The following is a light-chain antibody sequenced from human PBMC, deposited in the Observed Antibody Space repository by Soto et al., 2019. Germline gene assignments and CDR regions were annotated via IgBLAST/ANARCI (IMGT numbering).Light chain of an antibody. J-gene: IGKJ1*01. CDR3: QQYHTYWT. CDR2: DAS. V-gene: IGKV1-5*01. Sequence: DIQMTQSPSTLSASVGDRVTITCRASRSVNKWLAWYQQKPGMAPKVLIFDASSLQSGVPSRFSGSGSGTDFTLTISSLQPDDFATYFCQQYHTYWTFGQGTKVDIK. CDR1: RSVNKW.